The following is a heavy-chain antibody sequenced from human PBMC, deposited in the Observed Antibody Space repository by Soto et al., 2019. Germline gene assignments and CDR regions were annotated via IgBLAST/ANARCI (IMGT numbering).Heavy chain of an antibody. D-gene: IGHD3-16*01. CDR1: GFIFNNYA. CDR2: ISNGGDRT. J-gene: IGHJ4*02. Sequence: GGSLRLSCAASGFIFNNYAMSWARQAPGKGLEWVSAISNGGDRTYHADSVKGRFTISRDNAKNSLYLQMNSLRAEDTAVYYCARDSELGGPFDYWGQGTLVTVSS. V-gene: IGHV3-23*01. CDR3: ARDSELGGPFDY.